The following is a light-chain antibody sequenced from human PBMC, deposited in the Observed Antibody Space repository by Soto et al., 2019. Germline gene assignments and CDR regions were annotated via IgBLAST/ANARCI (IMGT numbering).Light chain of an antibody. Sequence: AIRMTQSPSSLSASAGDRVSIACRASQDVGRYLAWSQQKPGQAPKLLIYGASTLQSGVPSRFSGGGSGTDFTLTISCLQSEAFATYYCQHYKNYPWTFGQGTKVEI. J-gene: IGKJ1*01. CDR1: QDVGRY. CDR2: GAS. V-gene: IGKV1-8*01. CDR3: QHYKNYPWT.